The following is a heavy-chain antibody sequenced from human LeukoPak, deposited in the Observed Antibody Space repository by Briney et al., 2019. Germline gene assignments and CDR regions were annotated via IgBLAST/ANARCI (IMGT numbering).Heavy chain of an antibody. CDR3: AKDIMVRGVILYGMDV. V-gene: IGHV3-9*01. CDR2: ISWNSDSI. CDR1: GFTFDDYA. D-gene: IGHD3-10*01. J-gene: IGHJ6*02. Sequence: SLRLSCAASGFTFDDYAMHWVRQAPGKGLEWVSGISWNSDSIGYADSVKGRFTISRDNAKNSLYLQMNSLRAEDTALYYCAKDIMVRGVILYGMDVWGQGTTVTVSS.